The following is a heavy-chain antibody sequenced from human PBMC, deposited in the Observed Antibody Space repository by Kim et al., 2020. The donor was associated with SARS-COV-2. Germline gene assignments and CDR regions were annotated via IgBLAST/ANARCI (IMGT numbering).Heavy chain of an antibody. J-gene: IGHJ4*02. Sequence: GGSLRLSCAASGFTFSSYGMHWVRQAPGKGLEWVAVIWYDGSNKYYADSVKGRFTISRDNSKNTLYLQMNSLRAEDTAVYYCAGSWIQLWAPLVYWGQGTLVTVSS. CDR3: AGSWIQLWAPLVY. V-gene: IGHV3-33*01. CDR2: IWYDGSNK. D-gene: IGHD5-18*01. CDR1: GFTFSSYG.